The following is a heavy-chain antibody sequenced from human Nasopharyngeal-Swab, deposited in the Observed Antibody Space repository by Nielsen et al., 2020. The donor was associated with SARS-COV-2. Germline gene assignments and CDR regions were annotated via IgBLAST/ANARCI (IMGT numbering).Heavy chain of an antibody. CDR3: ARPGWEPYTYYYYGMDV. CDR1: WGGCASYA. V-gene: IGHV7-4-1*02. D-gene: IGHD1-26*01. J-gene: IGHJ6*02. CDR2: INTNTGNP. Sequence: ASVKVSCKASWGGCASYAMNWVRQAPGQGLEWMGWINTNTGNPTYAQGFTGRFVFSLDTSVSTAYLQISSLKAEDTAVYYCARPGWEPYTYYYYGMDVWGQGTTVTVSS.